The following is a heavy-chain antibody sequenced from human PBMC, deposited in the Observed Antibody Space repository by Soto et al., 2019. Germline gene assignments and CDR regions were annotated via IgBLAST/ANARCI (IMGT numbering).Heavy chain of an antibody. CDR1: GYTFTSYY. J-gene: IGHJ6*02. CDR3: ARASGQKQHYYYYYVMDV. Sequence: ASVKVSCKASGYTFTSYYMHWVRQAPGQGLEWMGIINPSGGSTSYAQKFQGRVTMTRDTSTSTVYMELSSLRSEDTAVYYCARASGQKQHYYYYYVMDVWGQGTTVTVSS. V-gene: IGHV1-46*01. CDR2: INPSGGST. D-gene: IGHD1-1*01.